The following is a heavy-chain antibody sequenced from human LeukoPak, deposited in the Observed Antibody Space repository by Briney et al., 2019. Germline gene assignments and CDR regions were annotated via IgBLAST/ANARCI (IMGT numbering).Heavy chain of an antibody. CDR1: GFTFNSYA. CDR3: ASDGRRDGSASDY. J-gene: IGHJ4*02. D-gene: IGHD5-24*01. Sequence: PGRSLRLSCAASGFTFNSYAMPWVRQAPGKGLEWVADISYDGSNKYYADSVKGRFTISRDNSKNTLYLQMNSLSAEDTAVYYCASDGRRDGSASDYWGQGTLVTVSS. V-gene: IGHV3-30*01. CDR2: ISYDGSNK.